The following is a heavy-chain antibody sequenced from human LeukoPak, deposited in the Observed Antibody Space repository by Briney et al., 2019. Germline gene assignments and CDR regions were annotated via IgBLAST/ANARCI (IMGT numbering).Heavy chain of an antibody. CDR3: ARVGLKWFGELSSLFDY. Sequence: GGSLRLSCAASGFTFSSYWMSWVRQAPGKGLEWVANIKQDGSEKYYVDSVKGRFTISRDNAKNSLYLQMNSLRAEDTAVYYCARVGLKWFGELSSLFDYWGQGTLVTVSS. D-gene: IGHD3-10*01. J-gene: IGHJ4*02. CDR2: IKQDGSEK. CDR1: GFTFSSYW. V-gene: IGHV3-7*01.